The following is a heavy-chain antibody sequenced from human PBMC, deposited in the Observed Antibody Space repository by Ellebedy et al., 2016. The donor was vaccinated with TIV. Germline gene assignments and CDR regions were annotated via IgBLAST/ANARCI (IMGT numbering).Heavy chain of an antibody. CDR1: DLTFGGFT. V-gene: IGHV3-48*02. CDR3: ARRGPSGYDYHWYFDL. D-gene: IGHD5-12*01. CDR2: ISSSSSTV. J-gene: IGHJ2*01. Sequence: GESLKISCAASDLTFGGFTMNWVRQAPGKGLEWLSSISSSSSTVSYADSVKGRFTISRDNAKNSLYLQMNSLRDEDTAVYYCARRGPSGYDYHWYFDLWGRGTPVTVSS.